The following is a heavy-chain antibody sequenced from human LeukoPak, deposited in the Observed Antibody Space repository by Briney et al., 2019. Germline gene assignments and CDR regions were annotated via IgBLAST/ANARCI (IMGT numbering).Heavy chain of an antibody. J-gene: IGHJ4*02. CDR3: ARGLNDYGDSPLFDY. D-gene: IGHD4-17*01. Sequence: GASVKVSCKASGYTFTGYYMHWVRQAPGQGLEWMGWINPDSGGTNYAQKFQGWVTMTRDTSISTAYMELSRLRSDDTAVYYCARGLNDYGDSPLFDYWGQGTLVTVSS. V-gene: IGHV1-2*04. CDR1: GYTFTGYY. CDR2: INPDSGGT.